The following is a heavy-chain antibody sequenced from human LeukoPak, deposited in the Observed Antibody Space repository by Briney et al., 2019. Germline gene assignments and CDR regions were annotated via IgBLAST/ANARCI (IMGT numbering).Heavy chain of an antibody. V-gene: IGHV3-21*01. D-gene: IGHD6-19*01. J-gene: IGHJ4*02. CDR1: GFTFSSYS. Sequence: GGSLRLSCAASGFTFSSYSMNWVRQAPGKGLEWVSSISSSSSYIYYADSVKGRFTISRDNAKNSLYLQMNSLRAEDTAVYYCARAMYSSGWRFDYWGQGTLVTVSS. CDR3: ARAMYSSGWRFDY. CDR2: ISSSSSYI.